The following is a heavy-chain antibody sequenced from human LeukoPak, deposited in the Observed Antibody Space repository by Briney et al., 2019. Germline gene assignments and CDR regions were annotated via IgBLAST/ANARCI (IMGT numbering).Heavy chain of an antibody. CDR3: ARVVTWELLLCGWFDP. CDR1: GGSFSGYY. CDR2: INHSGST. V-gene: IGHV4-34*01. D-gene: IGHD1-26*01. J-gene: IGHJ5*02. Sequence: SETLSLTCAVYGGSFSGYYWSWIRQPPGKGLEWIGEINHSGSTNYNPSLKSRVTISVDTSKNQFSLKLSSVTAADTAVYYCARVVTWELLLCGWFDPWGQGTLVTVSS.